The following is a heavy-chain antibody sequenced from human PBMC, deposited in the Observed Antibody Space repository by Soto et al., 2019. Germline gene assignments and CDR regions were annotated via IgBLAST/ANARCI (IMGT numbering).Heavy chain of an antibody. V-gene: IGHV3-21*01. CDR2: IRGFSPYT. J-gene: IGHJ6*02. Sequence: GGSLRLSCVASGFTFRTYTMNWVRQAPGKGLEWVSGIRGFSPYTFYAESVKGRFTISRDNAKNSLYLQMNSLGVEDTAVYYCARDRGYDAHDYYYNAMDVWGQETTVTVSS. CDR3: ARDRGYDAHDYYYNAMDV. D-gene: IGHD2-15*01. CDR1: GFTFRTYT.